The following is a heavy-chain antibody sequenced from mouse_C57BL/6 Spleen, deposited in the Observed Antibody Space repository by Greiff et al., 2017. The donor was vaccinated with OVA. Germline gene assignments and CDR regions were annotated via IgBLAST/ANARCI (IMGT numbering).Heavy chain of an antibody. J-gene: IGHJ1*03. CDR2: INPSNGGT. CDR3: ARSPLTGTGGYFDV. CDR1: GYTFTSYW. V-gene: IGHV1-53*01. D-gene: IGHD4-1*01. Sequence: QVQLKQPGTELVKPGASVKLSCKASGYTFTSYWMHWVKQRPGQGLEWIGNINPSNGGTNYNEKFKSKATLTVDKSSSTAYMQLSSLTSEDSAVYYCARSPLTGTGGYFDVWGTGTTVTVSS.